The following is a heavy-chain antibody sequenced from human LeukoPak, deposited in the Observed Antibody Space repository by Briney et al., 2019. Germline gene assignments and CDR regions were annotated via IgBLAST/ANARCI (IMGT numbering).Heavy chain of an antibody. V-gene: IGHV1-8*01. CDR2: MNPNSGNT. CDR3: ARGGPRPIEKYYFDY. CDR1: GYTFTSYD. D-gene: IGHD2/OR15-2a*01. Sequence: GASVKVSCKAAGYTFTSYDINWVRQATGQGLEWMGWMNPNSGNTGYAQKFQGRVTMTRDMSTSTVYMELSSLRSEDTAVYYCARGGPRPIEKYYFDYWGQGTLFTVSS. J-gene: IGHJ4*02.